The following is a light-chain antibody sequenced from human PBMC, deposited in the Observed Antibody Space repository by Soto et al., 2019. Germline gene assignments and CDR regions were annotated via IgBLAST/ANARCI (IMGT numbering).Light chain of an antibody. CDR2: GAS. J-gene: IGKJ2*01. CDR1: QSVSSNY. CDR3: QQYGSSPYT. Sequence: EIVLTQSPGTLSLSPGERATLSCRASQSVSSNYLAWYQQKPGQAPRLLIYGASRRASGIPDRFSGRGSGTGCSLTISSLEPEDYAVYYCQQYGSSPYTFGQGTKLEIK. V-gene: IGKV3-20*01.